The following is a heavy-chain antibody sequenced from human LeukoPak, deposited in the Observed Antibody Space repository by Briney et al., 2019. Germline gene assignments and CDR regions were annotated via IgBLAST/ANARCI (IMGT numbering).Heavy chain of an antibody. CDR2: IHHSGST. CDR3: APSPCSGDSCYRFDF. D-gene: IGHD2-15*01. Sequence: SGTLSLTCAVSGASISSSYWWSWVRRPPGKGLEWIGEIHHSGSTKYNPSLKSRVTISVDKSKNQFSLKLSSVTAADTAVYYCAPSPCSGDSCYRFDFWGQGTQVTVSS. J-gene: IGHJ4*02. V-gene: IGHV4-4*02. CDR1: GASISSSYW.